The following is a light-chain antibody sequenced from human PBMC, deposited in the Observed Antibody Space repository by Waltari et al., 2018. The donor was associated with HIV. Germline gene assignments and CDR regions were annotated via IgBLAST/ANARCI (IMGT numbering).Light chain of an antibody. CDR1: RSNIGNNY. V-gene: IGLV1-51*01. CDR3: GTWDSSLSAVV. Sequence: QSVLTQPPSVSAAPGQKVTISCSGSRSNIGNNYVSWYQPLPGTAPKLLIYENDKRTSGIPDRFSGSKSGTSATLGITGLQTGDEADYYCGTWDSSLSAVVFGGGTKLTVL. CDR2: END. J-gene: IGLJ2*01.